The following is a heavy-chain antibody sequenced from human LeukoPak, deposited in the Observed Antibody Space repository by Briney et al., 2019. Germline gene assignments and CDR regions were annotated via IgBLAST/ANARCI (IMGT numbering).Heavy chain of an antibody. CDR1: GFTFSSYA. CDR3: ASPYRSGWGSLDY. V-gene: IGHV3-53*01. D-gene: IGHD6-19*01. CDR2: IYSDGST. Sequence: GGSLRLSCPAYGFTFSSYAKSWVRQAPGKGLEWVSVIYSDGSTYYADSVKGRFTISRDNSKNTLYLQMNSLRAEDTAVYYCASPYRSGWGSLDYWGLGTLVTVSS. J-gene: IGHJ4*02.